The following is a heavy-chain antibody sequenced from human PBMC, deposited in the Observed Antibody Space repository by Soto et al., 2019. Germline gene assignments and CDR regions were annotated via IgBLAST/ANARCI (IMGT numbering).Heavy chain of an antibody. CDR1: GFSLTGSGVG. J-gene: IGHJ4*02. V-gene: IGHV2-5*02. Sequence: QITLKESGPPLVKPTQTLTLTCTFSGFSLTGSGVGVGWIRQPPGKALEWLALIYWDDDKRYSPSLKSRLTIPNDDSKTPVALTVTNMDPVDTATYYWARCLWSDPSVYYFDYWGQGTLVTVSS. CDR3: ARCLWSDPSVYYFDY. CDR2: IYWDDDK. D-gene: IGHD3-3*01.